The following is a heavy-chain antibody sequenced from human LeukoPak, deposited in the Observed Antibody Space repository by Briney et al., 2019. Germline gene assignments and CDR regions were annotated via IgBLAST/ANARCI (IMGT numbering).Heavy chain of an antibody. J-gene: IGHJ4*02. CDR2: ISGSGGST. CDR3: AKGEYDSSGYYYVS. D-gene: IGHD3-22*01. Sequence: ETLSLTCTVSGGSISSGGYFWTWIRQHPGKGLEWVSAISGSGGSTYYADSVKGRFTISRDNSKNTLYLQMNSLRAEDTAVYYCAKGEYDSSGYYYVSWGQGTLVTVSS. V-gene: IGHV3-23*01. CDR1: GGSISSGGYF.